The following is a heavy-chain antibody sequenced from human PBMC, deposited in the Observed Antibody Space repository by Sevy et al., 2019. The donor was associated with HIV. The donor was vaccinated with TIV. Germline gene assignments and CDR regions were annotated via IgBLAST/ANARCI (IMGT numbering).Heavy chain of an antibody. J-gene: IGHJ6*02. Sequence: GGSLRLSCAASGFTFSSYAMSWVRRAPGKGLEWVSAISGSGGSTDYADSVKGRFTISRDNSKNTLYLQMNSLRAEDTAVYYCAKAEGTSSSGGYYYYGMDVWGQGTTVTVSS. CDR3: AKAEGTSSSGGYYYYGMDV. D-gene: IGHD2-2*01. CDR2: ISGSGGST. V-gene: IGHV3-23*01. CDR1: GFTFSSYA.